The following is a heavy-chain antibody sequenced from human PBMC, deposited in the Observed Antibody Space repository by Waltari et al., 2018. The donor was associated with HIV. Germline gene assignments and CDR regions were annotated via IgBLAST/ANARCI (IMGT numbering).Heavy chain of an antibody. D-gene: IGHD3-10*01. V-gene: IGHV1-69*01. CDR1: GGTFSSYA. Sequence: QVQLVQSGAEVKKPGSSVKVSCKASGGTFSSYAISWVRQAPGQGLEWMGGIIPIFGTANYAQKFQGRVTITADESTSTAYMELSSLRSEDTAVYYCARAITMVPGGSYYYYGMDVWGQGTTVTVSS. J-gene: IGHJ6*02. CDR2: IIPIFGTA. CDR3: ARAITMVPGGSYYYYGMDV.